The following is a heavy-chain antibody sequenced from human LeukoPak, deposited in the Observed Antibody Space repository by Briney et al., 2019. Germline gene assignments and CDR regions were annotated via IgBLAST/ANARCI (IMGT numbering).Heavy chain of an antibody. CDR2: MYYSGSA. Sequence: SETLSLTCTVSGASISSSPYYWGWIRQPPGKGLEWIGSMYYSGSAYYNPSLKSRVTISLDTSKNQFSLKLSSVTAADTAVYYCARSLSGSYYDWGQGTLVTVSS. J-gene: IGHJ4*02. CDR3: ARSLSGSYYD. D-gene: IGHD1-26*01. V-gene: IGHV4-39*07. CDR1: GASISSSPYY.